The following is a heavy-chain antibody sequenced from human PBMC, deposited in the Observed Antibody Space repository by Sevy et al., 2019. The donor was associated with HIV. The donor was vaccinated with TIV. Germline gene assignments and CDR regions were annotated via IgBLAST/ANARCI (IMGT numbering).Heavy chain of an antibody. CDR3: ARDKTILEGRYGMDV. D-gene: IGHD3-3*01. Sequence: GGSLRLSCAASGFTFSSYSMNWVRQAPGKGLEWVSYISSSSYIYYADSVKGRFTISRDNAKNSLYLQMNSLRAEDTAVYYCARDKTILEGRYGMDVWGQGTTVTVSS. J-gene: IGHJ6*02. V-gene: IGHV3-21*05. CDR1: GFTFSSYS. CDR2: ISSSSYI.